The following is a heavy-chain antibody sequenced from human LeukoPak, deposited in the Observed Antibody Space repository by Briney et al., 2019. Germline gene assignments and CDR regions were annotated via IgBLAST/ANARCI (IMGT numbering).Heavy chain of an antibody. Sequence: PGGSLRLSCAASGFTFDDYAMYWVRQAPGKGLEWVSLISWDGGSTYYADSVKGRFTISRDNSKNSLYLRMNSLRAEDTALYYCAREVPAAADYYYMDVWGKGTTVTISS. D-gene: IGHD2-2*01. CDR1: GFTFDDYA. CDR3: AREVPAAADYYYMDV. J-gene: IGHJ6*03. V-gene: IGHV3-43D*03. CDR2: ISWDGGST.